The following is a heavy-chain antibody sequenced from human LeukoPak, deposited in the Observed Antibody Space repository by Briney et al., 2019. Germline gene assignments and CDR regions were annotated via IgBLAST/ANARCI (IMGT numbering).Heavy chain of an antibody. CDR2: IYSGGST. J-gene: IGHJ3*02. Sequence: GGSLRLSCAASGFTVSSNYMSWVRQAPGKGLEWVSVIYSGGSTYYADSVKGRFTISRDNSKNTLYLQMNSLRAEDTAVYYCARGPTTRLPFDIWGQGTMVTVSS. D-gene: IGHD1-26*01. CDR3: ARGPTTRLPFDI. CDR1: GFTVSSNY. V-gene: IGHV3-53*01.